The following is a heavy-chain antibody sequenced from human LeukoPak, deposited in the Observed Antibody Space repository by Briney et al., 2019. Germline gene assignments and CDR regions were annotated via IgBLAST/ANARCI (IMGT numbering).Heavy chain of an antibody. V-gene: IGHV4-38-2*01. CDR3: ARQKGNFDH. D-gene: IGHD3-10*01. Sequence: SETLSLTCAVSGYSISSGYHWGWIRQPPGKGLERIGSIYYSGTTYYNPSLKSRVTISVDTSKNQFSLKLSSVTAADTAIYYCARQKGNFDHWGQGTLVTVSS. J-gene: IGHJ4*02. CDR2: IYYSGTT. CDR1: GYSISSGYH.